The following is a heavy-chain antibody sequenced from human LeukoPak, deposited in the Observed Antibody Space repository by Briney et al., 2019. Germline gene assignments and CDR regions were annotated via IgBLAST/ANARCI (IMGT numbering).Heavy chain of an antibody. D-gene: IGHD5-12*01. J-gene: IGHJ4*02. CDR2: ISSSSSYV. Sequence: GGSLRLSCAASGFTFSSYSMIWVRQAPGKGLEWVSSISSSSSYVYYADSVKGRFTISRDSAKNSLYLQMNSLRAEDTAVYYCARPLSGYDGVDYWGQGTLVTVSS. V-gene: IGHV3-21*01. CDR3: ARPLSGYDGVDY. CDR1: GFTFSSYS.